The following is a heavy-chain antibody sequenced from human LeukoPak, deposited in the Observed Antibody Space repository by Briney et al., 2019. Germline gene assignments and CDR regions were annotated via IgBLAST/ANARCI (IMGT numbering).Heavy chain of an antibody. CDR3: ARAILYSSSWPNWFDP. CDR2: INHSGST. D-gene: IGHD6-13*01. J-gene: IGHJ5*02. V-gene: IGHV4-34*01. CDR1: GGSFSGYY. Sequence: SETLSLTCAVYGGSFSGYYWSWIRQPPGKGLERIGEINHSGSTNYNPSLKSRVTISVDTSKNQFSLKLSSVTAADTAVYYCARAILYSSSWPNWFDPWGQGTLVTVSS.